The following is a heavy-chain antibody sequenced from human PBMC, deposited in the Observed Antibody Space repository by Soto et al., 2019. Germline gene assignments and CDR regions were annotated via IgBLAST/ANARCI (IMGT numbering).Heavy chain of an antibody. J-gene: IGHJ4*02. Sequence: PSETLSLTCTVSGVSISSSSYYWGWMRQPPGKGLEWIGSIYNSESTYYNPSLESRVTISVDTSKNQFSLKLSSVTAADTAVYHCATITIFGVVPDYFDYWGQGTLVTVS. CDR3: ATITIFGVVPDYFDY. V-gene: IGHV4-39*01. D-gene: IGHD3-3*01. CDR1: GVSISSSSYY. CDR2: IYNSEST.